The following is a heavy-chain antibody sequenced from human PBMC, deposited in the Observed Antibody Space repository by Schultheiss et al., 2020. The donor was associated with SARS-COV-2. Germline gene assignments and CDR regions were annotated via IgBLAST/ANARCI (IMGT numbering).Heavy chain of an antibody. D-gene: IGHD3-3*01. Sequence: GGSLRLSCTASGFTFNNNGMHWVRQAPGKGLEWVAVIWYDGSNKYYADSVKGRFTISRDNSKNTLYLQMNSLRAEDTAVYYCASGYDFWSGYYWTLGFDYWGQGTLVTVSS. CDR2: IWYDGSNK. CDR1: GFTFNNNG. J-gene: IGHJ4*02. CDR3: ASGYDFWSGYYWTLGFDY. V-gene: IGHV3-33*01.